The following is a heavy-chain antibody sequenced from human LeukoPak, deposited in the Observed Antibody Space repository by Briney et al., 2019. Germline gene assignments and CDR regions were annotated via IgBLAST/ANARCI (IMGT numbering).Heavy chain of an antibody. J-gene: IGHJ3*02. CDR3: AKDLVSSGWPDAFDI. CDR2: IWYDGSNK. D-gene: IGHD6-19*01. CDR1: GLTFSNYG. Sequence: GGSLRLSCAASGLTFSNYGMHWVRQAPGKGLEWVAVIWYDGSNKYYADSVKGRFTISRDNSKNTLYLQMNSLRAEDTAVYYCAKDLVSSGWPDAFDIWGQGTMVTVSS. V-gene: IGHV3-33*06.